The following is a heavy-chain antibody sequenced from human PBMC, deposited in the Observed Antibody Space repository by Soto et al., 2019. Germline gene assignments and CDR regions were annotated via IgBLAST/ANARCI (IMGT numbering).Heavy chain of an antibody. Sequence: ESGGGLVQPGGSLRLSCAASTFTFASYWMSWVRRAPGRGLEWVANIKQDGSEKSYVDSVKGRFTISRDNAKNSVYLQMTSLRAEDTAVYYCARVGGSIGGTIDYWGQGTRVTVSS. J-gene: IGHJ4*02. V-gene: IGHV3-7*05. D-gene: IGHD4-17*01. CDR3: ARVGGSIGGTIDY. CDR2: IKQDGSEK. CDR1: TFTFASYW.